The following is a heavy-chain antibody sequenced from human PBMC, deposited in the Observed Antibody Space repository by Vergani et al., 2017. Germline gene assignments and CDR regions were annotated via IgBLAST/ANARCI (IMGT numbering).Heavy chain of an antibody. V-gene: IGHV3-21*01. CDR2: ISSSSSYI. D-gene: IGHD1-26*01. J-gene: IGHJ4*02. CDR3: ARGGLTAGVEVDY. CDR1: GFTFSSYS. Sequence: EVQLVESGGGLVKPGGSLRLSCAASGFTFSSYSMNWVRQAPGKGLGWVSSISSSSSYIYYADSGKGRVTISRANAKNSLYLQMNSLRAEDTAVYYCARGGLTAGVEVDYGGEGRLVTVSS.